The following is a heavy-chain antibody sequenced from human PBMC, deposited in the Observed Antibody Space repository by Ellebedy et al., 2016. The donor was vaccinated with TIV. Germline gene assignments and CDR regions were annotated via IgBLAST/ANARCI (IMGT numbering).Heavy chain of an antibody. D-gene: IGHD6-19*01. V-gene: IGHV3-30-3*01. CDR3: ARAPPGSGPDY. CDR2: ISYDGSNT. J-gene: IGHJ4*02. CDR1: GFTFSTYG. Sequence: GESLKISXATSGFTFSTYGMNWVRQAPGKGLEWVAVISYDGSNTWYADSVKGRFTISRDNSKHTLYLQMNSLRTEDTAVYYCARAPPGSGPDYWGQGTLVTVSS.